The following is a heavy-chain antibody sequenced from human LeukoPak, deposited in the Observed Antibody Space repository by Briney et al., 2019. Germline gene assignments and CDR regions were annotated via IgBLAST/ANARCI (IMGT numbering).Heavy chain of an antibody. CDR1: GGSISSYY. CDR2: IYTSGST. Sequence: SETLSLTCTVSGGSISSYYWSWIRQPAGKGLEWIGRIYTSGSTNHNPSLKSRVTMSVDTSKNQFPLKLSSVTAADTAVYYCARDVWFGESQRPWVGWFDPWGQGTLVTVSS. D-gene: IGHD3-10*01. J-gene: IGHJ5*02. V-gene: IGHV4-4*07. CDR3: ARDVWFGESQRPWVGWFDP.